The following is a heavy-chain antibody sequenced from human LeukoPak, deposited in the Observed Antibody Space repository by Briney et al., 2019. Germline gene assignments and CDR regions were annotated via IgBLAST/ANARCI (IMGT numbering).Heavy chain of an antibody. V-gene: IGHV4-4*07. Sequence: SETLSLTCSVSVVSMNGYYWSWLRQSAGNRLEWIGHVDSSGNTNYNPSLESRVTISVYTSKNQFSLKLSSVTAADTAVYYCARLKYYYDSSGYRAEYFQHWGQGTLVTVSS. J-gene: IGHJ1*01. CDR3: ARLKYYYDSSGYRAEYFQH. CDR2: VDSSGNT. D-gene: IGHD3-22*01. CDR1: VVSMNGYY.